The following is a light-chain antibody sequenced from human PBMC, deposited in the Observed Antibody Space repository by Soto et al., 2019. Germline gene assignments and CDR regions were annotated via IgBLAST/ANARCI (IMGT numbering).Light chain of an antibody. Sequence: EIVMPQSQATLSMSPGGRATLSCRASQSISDTLAWCEQKPGEAPRLLIYYASNSATGVPARFSGSGCGTDFSLTISSLVTEDYAAYYGHQRSNWPSSTFGQGTRLEIK. CDR2: YAS. CDR1: QSISDT. J-gene: IGKJ5*01. V-gene: IGKV3-11*01. CDR3: HQRSNWPSST.